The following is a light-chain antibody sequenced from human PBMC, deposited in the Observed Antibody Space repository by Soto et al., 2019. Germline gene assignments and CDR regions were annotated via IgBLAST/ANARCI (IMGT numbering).Light chain of an antibody. Sequence: DIVMTQSPDSLAVSLGERATINCKSSQSVLYSSNNKNYLAWYQQKPGQPAKLLIYWASTRESGVPDRFSGSGSGTDFPLTISSLQAEDVAVYYCQQYFRPWTFGQGTKVEIK. CDR3: QQYFRPWT. CDR2: WAS. J-gene: IGKJ1*01. V-gene: IGKV4-1*01. CDR1: QSVLYSSNNKNY.